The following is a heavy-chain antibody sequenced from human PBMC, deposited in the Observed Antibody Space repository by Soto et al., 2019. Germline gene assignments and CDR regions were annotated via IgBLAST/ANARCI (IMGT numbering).Heavy chain of an antibody. CDR2: IGGEAVST. V-gene: IGHV3-23*01. CDR3: AKVVPDSSSWYYYYYYGMDV. D-gene: IGHD6-13*01. CDR1: GFIFSNYA. J-gene: IGHJ6*02. Sequence: PGGSLRLSCTASGFIFSNYAMNWVRQGPGKGLEWVSVIGGEAVSTKCADSVKGRCTVSRDNSKNTLYLQMNSLRAEDTAVYYCAKVVPDSSSWYYYYYYGMDVWGQGTTVTVSS.